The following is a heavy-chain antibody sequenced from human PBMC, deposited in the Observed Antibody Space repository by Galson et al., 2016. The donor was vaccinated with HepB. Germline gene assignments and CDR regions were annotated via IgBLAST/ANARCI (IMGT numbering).Heavy chain of an antibody. Sequence: PALVKPTQTLTLTCTFSGFSLSTSGVGVGWIRQPPGKALEWLALIYWDDDKRYSPSLKSRLTITKDTSKNQVVLTMTNMDPVDTATYYCSHRPNPGRYAHWGQGTLVTVSS. J-gene: IGHJ4*02. CDR1: GFSLSTSGVG. V-gene: IGHV2-5*02. CDR2: IYWDDDK. D-gene: IGHD5-18*01. CDR3: SHRPNPGRYAH.